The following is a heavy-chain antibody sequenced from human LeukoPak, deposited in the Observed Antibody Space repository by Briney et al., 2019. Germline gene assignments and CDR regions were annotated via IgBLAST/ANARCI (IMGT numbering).Heavy chain of an antibody. J-gene: IGHJ5*02. D-gene: IGHD6-13*01. CDR3: ARGGDTSSWYAWFDP. CDR1: GDSISNYY. V-gene: IGHV4-59*01. Sequence: PSETLSLTCTVSGDSISNYYWSWIRQPPGKGLEWIGYIYHRGSTKYNPSLKSRVTISIDTSKHQFSLKLSSVTAADTAMYYCARGGDTSSWYAWFDPWGQGTLVTVSS. CDR2: IYHRGST.